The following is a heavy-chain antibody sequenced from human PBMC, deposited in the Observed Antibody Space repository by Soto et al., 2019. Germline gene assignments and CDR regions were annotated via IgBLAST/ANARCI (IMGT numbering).Heavy chain of an antibody. CDR3: ATSGLSQLLWFGEPMAYYFDY. V-gene: IGHV3-23*01. J-gene: IGHJ4*02. CDR2: ISGSGGST. D-gene: IGHD3-10*01. CDR1: GFTFSSYA. Sequence: EVQLLESGGGLVQPGGSLRLSCAASGFTFSSYAMSWVRQAPGKGLEWVSAISGSGGSTYYADSVKGRFTISRDNSKSTLYLQMNTLRAEDTAVYYCATSGLSQLLWFGEPMAYYFDYWGQGTLVTVSS.